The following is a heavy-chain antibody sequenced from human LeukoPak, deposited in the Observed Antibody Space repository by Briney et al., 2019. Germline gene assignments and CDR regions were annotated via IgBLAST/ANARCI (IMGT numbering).Heavy chain of an antibody. V-gene: IGHV3-53*01. CDR2: IFNSGDT. Sequence: GGSLRLTCAASGFTISSNYMNWVRQAPGKGLEWVSVIFNSGDTYYADSVKGRFTISRDTSKNTLYLQMNSLRVDDTAVYYCARDPAPATGAFDIWGQGTMVIIS. J-gene: IGHJ3*02. CDR3: ARDPAPATGAFDI. D-gene: IGHD1-1*01. CDR1: GFTISSNY.